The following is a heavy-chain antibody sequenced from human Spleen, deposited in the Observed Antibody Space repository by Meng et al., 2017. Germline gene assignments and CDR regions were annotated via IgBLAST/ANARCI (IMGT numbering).Heavy chain of an antibody. J-gene: IGHJ4*02. CDR2: IYPGDSDT. CDR1: GYSFTTYW. V-gene: IGHV5-51*01. Sequence: KVSCKGFGYSFTTYWIGWVRQMPGKGLEWMGIIYPGDSDTRYSPSFQGQVTISADKSISTAYLQWSSLKASDTAMYYCARTGRGCGDSQGGIDYWGQGTLVTVSS. D-gene: IGHD4-17*01. CDR3: ARTGRGCGDSQGGIDY.